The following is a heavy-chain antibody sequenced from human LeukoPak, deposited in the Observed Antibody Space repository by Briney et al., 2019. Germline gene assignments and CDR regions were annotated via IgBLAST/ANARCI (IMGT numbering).Heavy chain of an antibody. Sequence: SSETLSLTCTVSGGSISSYYWSWIRQPPGKGREWSGYIYYSGSTNYNPSLKSRVTISVDTSKNQFSLKLSSVTAADTAVYYCARDGHDAFDIWGQGTMVTVSS. CDR2: IYYSGST. V-gene: IGHV4-59*01. J-gene: IGHJ3*02. CDR1: GGSISSYY. CDR3: ARDGHDAFDI.